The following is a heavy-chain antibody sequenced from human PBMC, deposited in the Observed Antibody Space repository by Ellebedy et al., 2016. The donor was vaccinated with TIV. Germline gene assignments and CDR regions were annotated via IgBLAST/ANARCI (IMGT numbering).Heavy chain of an antibody. D-gene: IGHD2-8*02. CDR2: QHSTDIP. V-gene: IGHV3-53*01. Sequence: GESLKISCVASGFTVSSNYMFWVRQAPGKGLEWVALQHSTDIPYYADSLRGRFTVSRDDSQNKLFLQMNNLRVDDTAVYYCSRTDCSGRSCYSFFNHWGQGTLVTVSS. CDR3: SRTDCSGRSCYSFFNH. J-gene: IGHJ1*01. CDR1: GFTVSSNY.